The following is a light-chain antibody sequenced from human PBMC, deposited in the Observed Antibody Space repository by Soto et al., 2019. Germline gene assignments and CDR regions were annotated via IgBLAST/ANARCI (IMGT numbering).Light chain of an antibody. V-gene: IGLV2-14*01. CDR1: SSDVGGYNY. J-gene: IGLJ1*01. CDR3: SSYTSSSTRV. Sequence: QSALTQPASVSGSPGQSIPISCTGTSSDVGGYNYVSWYQQHPGQAPKLMIYDVSNRTSGVSNRFSGSKSGNTASLTISWLQAEDEADYYCSSYTSSSTRVFGTGTKLTVL. CDR2: DVS.